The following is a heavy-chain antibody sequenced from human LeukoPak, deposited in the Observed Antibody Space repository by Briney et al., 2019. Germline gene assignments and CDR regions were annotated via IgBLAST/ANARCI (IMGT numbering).Heavy chain of an antibody. V-gene: IGHV3-53*01. J-gene: IGHJ4*02. CDR1: GFTVSSNY. CDR2: IYSGGST. D-gene: IGHD6-13*01. Sequence: GGSLRLSCAAAGFTVSSNYMSWVRQAPGKGLEWVSVIYSGGSTYYADSVKGRFTISRDNSKSTLYLQMNSLRAEDTAVYYCARVLGSSRDYWGQGTLVTVSS. CDR3: ARVLGSSRDY.